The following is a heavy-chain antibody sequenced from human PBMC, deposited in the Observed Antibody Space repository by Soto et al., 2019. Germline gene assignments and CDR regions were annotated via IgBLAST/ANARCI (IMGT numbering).Heavy chain of an antibody. D-gene: IGHD2-2*01. CDR1: GGSISSVSYY. CDR3: ARLHCNSPNCVPLDP. CDR2: IYYSGSA. Sequence: QLQLQESGPGLVKPSETLSLTCTVSGGSISSVSYYXXXXXXXXXXXLEWIGSIYYSGSAYYSPSLKSRVTMSVDTSKNQLSLKLSSVTAADTAVYYCARLHCNSPNCVPLDPWGQGTLVTVSS. J-gene: IGHJ5*02. V-gene: IGHV4-39*01.